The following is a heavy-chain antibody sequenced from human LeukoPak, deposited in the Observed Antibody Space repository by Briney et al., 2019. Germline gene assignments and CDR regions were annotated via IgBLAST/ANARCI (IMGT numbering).Heavy chain of an antibody. CDR1: GGAFSNYA. CDR3: ARGVVGTYYYYYMDV. CDR2: IIPLFRTP. D-gene: IGHD2-15*01. V-gene: IGHV1-69*13. J-gene: IGHJ6*03. Sequence: GASVKVSCKASGGAFSNYATSWVRQAPGQGLEWMGGIIPLFRTPNYAQRFLGRVTITADESTNTVFMELRSLTSDDTAVYYCARGVVGTYYYYYMDVWGKGTTVTVSS.